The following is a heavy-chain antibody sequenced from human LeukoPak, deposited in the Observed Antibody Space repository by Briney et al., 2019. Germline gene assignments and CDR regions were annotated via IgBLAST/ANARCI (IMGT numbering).Heavy chain of an antibody. D-gene: IGHD3-22*01. CDR1: GFTFSSYG. V-gene: IGHV3-30*18. J-gene: IGHJ4*02. CDR2: ISYDGSNK. CDR3: AKGMVITALLDY. Sequence: GGSLRLSCAASGFTFSSYGMHWVRQAPGKGLEWVAVISYDGSNKYYADSVKGRFTISRDNSKNTLYLQMNSLRAEDTAVYYCAKGMVITALLDYWGQGTLVTVSS.